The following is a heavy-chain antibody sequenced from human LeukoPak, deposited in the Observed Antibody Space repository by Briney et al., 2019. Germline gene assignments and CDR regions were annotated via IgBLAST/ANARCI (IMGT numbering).Heavy chain of an antibody. J-gene: IGHJ4*02. CDR1: GFSLTTSGVG. CDR3: AHLSAYFDS. Sequence: SGPTLVNPTQTLTLTCTFSGFSLTTSGVGVGWNRQPPGKALEWLALVYWNDAKPYSPSLKNRLTITKDTSKNQVVLTMTNMDPVDTATYYCAHLSAYFDSWGPGTLVTVSS. V-gene: IGHV2-5*01. D-gene: IGHD3-3*01. CDR2: VYWNDAK.